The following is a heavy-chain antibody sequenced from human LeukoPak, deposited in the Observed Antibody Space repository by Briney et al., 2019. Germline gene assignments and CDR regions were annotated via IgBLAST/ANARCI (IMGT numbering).Heavy chain of an antibody. V-gene: IGHV3-74*01. CDR3: ASSTTYYDFWSAAYYYYGMDV. J-gene: IGHJ6*02. Sequence: GGSLRLSCAASGFTFSSYWMHWVRQAPGKGLVWVSRINSDGSSTSYADSVKGRFTISRDNAKNTLYLQMNSLRAEDTAVYYCASSTTYYDFWSAAYYYYGMDVWGQGTTVTVSS. CDR1: GFTFSSYW. D-gene: IGHD3-3*01. CDR2: INSDGSST.